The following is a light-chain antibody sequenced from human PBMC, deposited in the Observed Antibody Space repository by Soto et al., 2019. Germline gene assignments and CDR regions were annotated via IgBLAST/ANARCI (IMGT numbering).Light chain of an antibody. CDR3: QHYHNWPPWT. CDR1: QSVSSN. V-gene: IGKV3-15*01. Sequence: EIVMTQSPATLSLSPGERATLSCRASQSVSSNLAWYQQKPGQPPRLLIYGASTRATGIPARFSGSGSGTEFPLTISSLQSEDFAIYYCQHYHNWPPWTFGQGTKVEIK. J-gene: IGKJ1*01. CDR2: GAS.